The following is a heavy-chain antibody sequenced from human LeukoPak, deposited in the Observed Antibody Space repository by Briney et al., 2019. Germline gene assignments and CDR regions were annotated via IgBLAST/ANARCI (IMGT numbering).Heavy chain of an antibody. V-gene: IGHV3-21*01. J-gene: IGHJ4*02. CDR3: ARDDSSSWAALFDY. CDR1: GFTFSSYN. Sequence: GGSLRLSCAASGFTFSSYNMNWVRQAPGKGLEWVSSISSSSSYIYYADSVKGRFTISRDNSKNTLYLQMNSLRAEDTAVYYCARDDSSSWAALFDYWGQGTQVTVSS. CDR2: ISSSSSYI. D-gene: IGHD6-13*01.